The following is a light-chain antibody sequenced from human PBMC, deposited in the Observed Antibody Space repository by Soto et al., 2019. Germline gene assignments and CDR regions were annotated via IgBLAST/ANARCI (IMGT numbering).Light chain of an antibody. CDR1: SSDFGAYKY. CDR3: SSYVASNNLRV. CDR2: EVN. Sequence: QSVLTQPPSASASPGQSVSISCTGTSSDFGAYKYVSWYQQHPGKAPKLILYEVNQRPSGVPDRFSGSKSGNTASLTVSGLQAEDEADYYCSSYVASNNLRVFGTGTKLTVL. V-gene: IGLV2-8*01. J-gene: IGLJ1*01.